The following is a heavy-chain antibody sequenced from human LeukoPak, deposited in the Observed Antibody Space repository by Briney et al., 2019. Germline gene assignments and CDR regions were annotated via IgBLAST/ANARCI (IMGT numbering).Heavy chain of an antibody. CDR2: IDEYGTTI. V-gene: IGHV3-74*01. CDR3: ATDLSGRQDY. J-gene: IGHJ4*02. D-gene: IGHD5-12*01. Sequence: PGGSLRLSCAASGFTFSRYWMHWVRQAPGKGLVWVSRIDEYGTTINYADSVKGRFTISRNNARDTLFLQMNSLRAEDTGVYYCATDLSGRQDYWGQGTLVTVSS. CDR1: GFTFSRYW.